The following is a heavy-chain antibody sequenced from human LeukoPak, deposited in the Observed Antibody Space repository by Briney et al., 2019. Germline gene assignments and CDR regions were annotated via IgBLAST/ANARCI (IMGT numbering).Heavy chain of an antibody. CDR3: ARTSGNSGYYPINTYYFDY. Sequence: PSQTLSLTCTVSGGSISSGGYYWSWIRQHPGKGLEWIGYIYYSGSTYYNPSLKSRVTISVDTSKNQFSLKLSSVTAADTAVYYCARTSGNSGYYPINTYYFDYWGQGTLVTVSS. CDR1: GGSISSGGYY. D-gene: IGHD3-22*01. V-gene: IGHV4-31*03. J-gene: IGHJ4*02. CDR2: IYYSGST.